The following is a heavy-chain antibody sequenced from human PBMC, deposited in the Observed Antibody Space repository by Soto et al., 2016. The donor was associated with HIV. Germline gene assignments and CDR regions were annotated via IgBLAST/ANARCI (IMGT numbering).Heavy chain of an antibody. CDR3: ARLPPWFGSYDY. V-gene: IGHV3-13*04. CDR1: GFTFSSYD. J-gene: IGHJ4*02. Sequence: EVQLVESGGGLVQPGGSLRLSCAASGFTFSSYDMHWVRQATGKGLEWVSAIGTAGDTYYPGSVKGRFTISRENAKNSLYLQMNSLRAGDTAVYYCARLPPWFGSYDYWGQGTLVTVSS. D-gene: IGHD3-10*01. CDR2: IGTAGDT.